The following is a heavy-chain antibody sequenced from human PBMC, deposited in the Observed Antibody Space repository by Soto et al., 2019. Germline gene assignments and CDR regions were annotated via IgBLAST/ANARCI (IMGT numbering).Heavy chain of an antibody. Sequence: QVQLVESGGGVVQPGRSLRLSCAASGFTFSSYAMQWVREAPGKGLEWVAVISYDGSNKYYADAVKGRFTISRDNSKNTLYLQMNSLRAEDTAVYYCARDQGSYGTQTDYYFDYWGQGTLVTVSS. CDR3: ARDQGSYGTQTDYYFDY. V-gene: IGHV3-30-3*01. D-gene: IGHD5-18*01. CDR1: GFTFSSYA. CDR2: ISYDGSNK. J-gene: IGHJ4*02.